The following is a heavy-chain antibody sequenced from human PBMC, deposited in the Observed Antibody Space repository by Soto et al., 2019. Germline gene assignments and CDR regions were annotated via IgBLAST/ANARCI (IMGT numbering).Heavy chain of an antibody. D-gene: IGHD4-17*01. V-gene: IGHV1-18*04. Sequence: ASVKVSCKASGYTFTSYGSNWVLQAPGQGLEWMGWISAYNGNTNYAQKLQGRVTMTTDTSTSTAYMELRSLRSDDTAVYYCARDLRLPYYYYYGMDVWGQGTTVTVSS. CDR2: ISAYNGNT. CDR3: ARDLRLPYYYYYGMDV. J-gene: IGHJ6*02. CDR1: GYTFTSYG.